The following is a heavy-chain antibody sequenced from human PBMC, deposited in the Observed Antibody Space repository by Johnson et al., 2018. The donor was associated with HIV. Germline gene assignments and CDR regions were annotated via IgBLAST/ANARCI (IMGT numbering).Heavy chain of an antibody. D-gene: IGHD6-19*01. J-gene: IGHJ3*02. V-gene: IGHV3-33*01. Sequence: QVQLVESGGGVVRPGRSLRLSCVASGFSFSAYAIHWVRQAPGQGLEWVAVIWYDGHFTYYGESVKGRFTISRDNSKNTVFLEMNSLRVEDTAIYYCAGRSSAWYEDAFDIWGQGTMVTVSS. CDR2: IWYDGHFT. CDR1: GFSFSAYA. CDR3: AGRSSAWYEDAFDI.